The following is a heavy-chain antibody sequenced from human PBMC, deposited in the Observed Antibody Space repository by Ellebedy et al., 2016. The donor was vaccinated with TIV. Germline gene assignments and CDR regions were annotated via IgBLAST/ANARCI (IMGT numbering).Heavy chain of an antibody. Sequence: GESLKISCAASGFTFSGYGMNWVRQAPGQGLEWVSYISGGGSITYYADSVKGRFTISRDNAKNSLYLQMNSLRDDDTAVYYCARDTTGTTYYWGQGTLVTVSS. V-gene: IGHV3-48*02. D-gene: IGHD1-1*01. CDR2: ISGGGSIT. CDR1: GFTFSGYG. J-gene: IGHJ4*02. CDR3: ARDTTGTTYY.